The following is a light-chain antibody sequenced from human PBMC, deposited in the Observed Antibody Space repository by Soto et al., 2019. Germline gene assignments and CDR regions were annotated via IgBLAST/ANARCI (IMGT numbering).Light chain of an antibody. CDR1: QASSTY. CDR2: AAS. Sequence: DIQMTQSPSSLSASVGDRVTITCRASQASSTYLAWYQQKPGEVPNLLIYAASTLQSGVPSRFSGSGSGTDFTLTINRLQPEDVATDYCQKNNSAPWPFGQGTKVE. V-gene: IGKV1-27*01. J-gene: IGKJ1*01. CDR3: QKNNSAPWP.